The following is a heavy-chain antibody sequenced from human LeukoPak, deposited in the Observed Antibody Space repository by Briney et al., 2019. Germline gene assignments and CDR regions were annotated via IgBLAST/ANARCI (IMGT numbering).Heavy chain of an antibody. J-gene: IGHJ4*02. V-gene: IGHV4-34*01. D-gene: IGHD4-17*01. CDR1: GGSFSGYY. Sequence: SETLSLTCAVYGGSFSGYYWSWIRQPPGRGLEWIGEINHSGSTNYNPSLKSRVTISVDTSKNQFSLMLSSVTAADTAVYYCARELAGNLYGDYADYWGQGTLVTVSS. CDR3: ARELAGNLYGDYADY. CDR2: INHSGST.